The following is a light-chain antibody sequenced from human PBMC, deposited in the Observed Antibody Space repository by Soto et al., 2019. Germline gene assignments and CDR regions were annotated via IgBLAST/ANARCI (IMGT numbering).Light chain of an antibody. V-gene: IGKV3-20*01. Sequence: PGERATLSCRASQSVSSYLAWYQQKPGQAPRLLIYDASKRATGIPARFSGSGSGTDFTLTISRLEPEDFAVYYCQQYGTSPRTFGQGTKGDIK. CDR2: DAS. J-gene: IGKJ1*01. CDR1: QSVSSY. CDR3: QQYGTSPRT.